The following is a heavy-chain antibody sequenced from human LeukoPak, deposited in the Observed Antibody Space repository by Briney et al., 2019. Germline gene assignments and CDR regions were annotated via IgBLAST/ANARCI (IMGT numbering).Heavy chain of an antibody. CDR3: AKEAPLYCAATNCEEGSFDC. D-gene: IGHD2-8*02. CDR1: GFTFSNYA. V-gene: IGHV3-23*01. CDR2: ISITGGST. J-gene: IGHJ4*02. Sequence: GGSLRLSCAASGFTFSNYALSWVRQAPGKGLRWVSTISITGGSTYYADSVKGRFTISRDNSRNTVSLQMNSLRAEDTAVYYCAKEAPLYCAATNCEEGSFDCWGQGTLVTISS.